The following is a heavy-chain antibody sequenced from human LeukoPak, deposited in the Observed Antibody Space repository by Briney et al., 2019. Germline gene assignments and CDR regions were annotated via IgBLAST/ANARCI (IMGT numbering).Heavy chain of an antibody. D-gene: IGHD3-10*01. Sequence: GASVKVSCKASGYSLTTYGISWVRQAPGQGLEWMGWISINNGYTNYAQKVQGRVTMTRNTSISTAYMELSSLRSEDTAVYYCARTMVRGVIDYYYYMDVWGKGTTVTISS. J-gene: IGHJ6*03. CDR2: ISINNGYT. CDR1: GYSLTTYG. CDR3: ARTMVRGVIDYYYYMDV. V-gene: IGHV1-18*01.